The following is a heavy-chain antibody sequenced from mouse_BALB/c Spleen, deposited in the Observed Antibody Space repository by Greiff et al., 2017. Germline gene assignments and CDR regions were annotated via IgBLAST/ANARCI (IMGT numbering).Heavy chain of an antibody. Sequence: QVQLQQSGAELVKPGASVKLSCKASGYTFTSYWMHWVKQRPGQGLEWIGEINPSNGRTNYNEKFKSKATLTVDKSSSTAYMQLSSLTSEDSAVYYCARFDYGSSEAYWGQGTLVTVSA. CDR1: GYTFTSYW. V-gene: IGHV1S81*02. J-gene: IGHJ3*01. D-gene: IGHD1-1*01. CDR2: INPSNGRT. CDR3: ARFDYGSSEAY.